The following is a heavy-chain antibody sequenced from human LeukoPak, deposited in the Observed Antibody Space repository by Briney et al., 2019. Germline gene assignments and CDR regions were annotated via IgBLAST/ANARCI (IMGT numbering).Heavy chain of an antibody. CDR1: GFTFSGSA. D-gene: IGHD5-18*01. J-gene: IGHJ4*02. CDR2: IISSGDVT. V-gene: IGHV3-23*01. CDR3: AKNAGYSYGLYYFDY. Sequence: GGSLRLSCAASGFTFSGSAMHWVRQASGKGLEWVSSIISSGDVTYYADSLKGRFTISRGNSKNMVYLQMDSLGAEDSAVYYCAKNAGYSYGLYYFDYWGQGTLVTVSS.